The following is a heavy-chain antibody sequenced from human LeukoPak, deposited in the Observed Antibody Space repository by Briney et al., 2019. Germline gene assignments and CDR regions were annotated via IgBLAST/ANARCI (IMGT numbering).Heavy chain of an antibody. V-gene: IGHV3-74*01. D-gene: IGHD4-23*01. J-gene: IGHJ4*02. CDR3: ARGRPHGNDY. Sequence: GGSLRLSCAAPGFTFSSYWMSWVRQAPGKGLVWVSRIASDGSSTTYADSVKGRFSISRDNAKNTLYLQMNSLRVEDTAVYYCARGRPHGNDYWGQGTLVTVSS. CDR2: IASDGSST. CDR1: GFTFSSYW.